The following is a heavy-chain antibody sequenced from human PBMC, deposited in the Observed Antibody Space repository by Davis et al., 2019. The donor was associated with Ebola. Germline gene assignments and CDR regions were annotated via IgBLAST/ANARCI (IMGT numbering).Heavy chain of an antibody. CDR3: AKWDCSGGSCYSADV. CDR2: ISGSGGST. CDR1: GFTFSSYA. Sequence: GESLKISCAASGFTFSSYAMSWVRQAPGKGLEWVSAISGSGGSTYYADSVKGRFTISRDNSKNTLYLQMNSLRAEDTAVYYCAKWDCSGGSCYSADVWGQGTTVTVSS. J-gene: IGHJ6*02. V-gene: IGHV3-23*01. D-gene: IGHD2-15*01.